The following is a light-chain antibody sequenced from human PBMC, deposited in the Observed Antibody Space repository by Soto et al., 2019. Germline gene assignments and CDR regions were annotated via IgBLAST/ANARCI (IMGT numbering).Light chain of an antibody. J-gene: IGLJ2*01. CDR3: QVWDSSSDHPGVV. CDR2: YDS. V-gene: IGLV3-21*04. CDR1: NIGSKS. Sequence: SYEVTQPLSVSVAPGKTARITCGGNNIGSKSVHWYQQKPGQAPVLVIYYDSDRPSGIPERFSGSNSGNTATLTISRVEAGDEADYYCQVWDSSSDHPGVVFGGGTK.